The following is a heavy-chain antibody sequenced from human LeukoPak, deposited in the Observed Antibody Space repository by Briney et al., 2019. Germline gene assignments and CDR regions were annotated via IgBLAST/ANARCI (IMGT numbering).Heavy chain of an antibody. D-gene: IGHD3-9*01. CDR3: ASNGVLDFDRQNYGMDV. CDR2: INHSGST. J-gene: IGHJ6*02. Sequence: SETLSLTCAVYGGSFSGYYWSWIRQPPGKGLEWIGEINHSGSTNYNPSLKSRVTISVDTSKNQFSLKLSSVTAADTAVYYCASNGVLDFDRQNYGMDVWGQGTTVTVSS. CDR1: GGSFSGYY. V-gene: IGHV4-34*01.